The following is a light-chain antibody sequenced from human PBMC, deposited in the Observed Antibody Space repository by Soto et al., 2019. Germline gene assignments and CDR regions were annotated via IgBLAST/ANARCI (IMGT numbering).Light chain of an antibody. Sequence: QSVLTQPAAVSGSPGQSITISCTGTSSDVGNYDYVSWYQLHPGKAPKLMVFEVSNRPSGVSYRFSGSKSGNTDYLTISGIQAEDEADYFCSSYSISTAYLFAKGTKVTVL. V-gene: IGLV2-14*01. CDR2: EVS. CDR3: SSYSISTAYL. J-gene: IGLJ1*01. CDR1: SSDVGNYDY.